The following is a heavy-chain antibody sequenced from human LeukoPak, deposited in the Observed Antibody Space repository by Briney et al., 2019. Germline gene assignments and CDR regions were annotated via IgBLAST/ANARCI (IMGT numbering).Heavy chain of an antibody. CDR2: ISGSGGST. Sequence: QPGGSLRHSCAASGFTFSSYAMSWVRQAPGKGLEWVSAISGSGGSTYYADSVKGRFTISRDNSKDTVYLQMNSLRAEDTALYYCAKDFYGGEGWWNAFDIWGQGTMVTVSS. CDR3: AKDFYGGEGWWNAFDI. CDR1: GFTFSSYA. D-gene: IGHD4-23*01. V-gene: IGHV3-23*01. J-gene: IGHJ3*02.